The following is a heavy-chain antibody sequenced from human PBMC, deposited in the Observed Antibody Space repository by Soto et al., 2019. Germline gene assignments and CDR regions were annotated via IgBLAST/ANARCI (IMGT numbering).Heavy chain of an antibody. D-gene: IGHD1-1*01. V-gene: IGHV3-15*01. CDR3: VEGWNDF. Sequence: EVKVVESGGNLVKPGGSLRLSCETSGFMFSSAWMSWVRQAPGKGLVWVGRIKSRSEGGARDYAAPVKGRFNISRDDSKNMVYLQMDSLRAEDTAVYYCVEGWNDFWGPGTLVTVSS. J-gene: IGHJ4*02. CDR1: GFMFSSAW. CDR2: IKSRSEGGAR.